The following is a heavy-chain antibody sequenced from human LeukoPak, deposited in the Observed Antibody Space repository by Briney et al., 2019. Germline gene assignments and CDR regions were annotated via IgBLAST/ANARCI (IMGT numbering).Heavy chain of an antibody. D-gene: IGHD3-3*01. CDR3: ARDRGVIFGVVIIGYFDY. Sequence: GGSLRLSCAASGFTFSSYSMNWVRQAPGKGLEWVSSISSSSSYIYYADSVKGRFTISRDNAKNSLYLQMNSLRAEDTAVYYCARDRGVIFGVVIIGYFDYWGQGTLVTVPS. V-gene: IGHV3-21*01. J-gene: IGHJ4*02. CDR1: GFTFSSYS. CDR2: ISSSSSYI.